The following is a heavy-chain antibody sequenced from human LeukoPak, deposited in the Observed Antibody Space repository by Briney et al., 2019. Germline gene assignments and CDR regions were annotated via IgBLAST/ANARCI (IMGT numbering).Heavy chain of an antibody. CDR2: IYIDGTT. J-gene: IGHJ4*02. CDR1: GFIVSHNY. D-gene: IGHD6-13*01. CDR3: ARGPRYSFY. V-gene: IGHV3-53*01. Sequence: GGSLRLSCAASGFIVSHNYMTWVRQAPGKGLEWISVIYIDGTTYYADSVKGRFIISRDQANNTLYLQMNTLRDEDTAAYYCARGPRYSFYWGQGTLVSVSS.